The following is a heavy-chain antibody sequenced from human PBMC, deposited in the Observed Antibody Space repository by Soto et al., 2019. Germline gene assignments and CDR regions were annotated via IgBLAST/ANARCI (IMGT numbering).Heavy chain of an antibody. CDR1: GYTFTTYA. CDR2: INAGNGDT. J-gene: IGHJ4*02. D-gene: IGHD6-13*01. V-gene: IGHV1-3*01. Sequence: VASVKVSCKASGYTFTTYAMHWVRQAPGQRLEWMGWINAGNGDTKYLQKFQGRVTITRDTSATTTYMDLSSLRSEDTAVYYCARDRPGISTAGFVCWGQGTLVTVSS. CDR3: ARDRPGISTAGFVC.